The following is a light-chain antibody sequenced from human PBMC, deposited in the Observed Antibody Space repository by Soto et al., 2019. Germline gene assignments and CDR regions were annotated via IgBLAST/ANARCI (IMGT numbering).Light chain of an antibody. V-gene: IGKV1-5*03. CDR2: KAS. CDR1: QSISPW. J-gene: IGKJ1*01. Sequence: DIQMTQSPSTLSSSVGDRVTITCRASQSISPWLAWYQQKPGEAPKLLIFKASSLESGGPSRFSGRGSGTEFTLTISSLQPDDFATYFCQQYNSYPRTFGQGTKVQIK. CDR3: QQYNSYPRT.